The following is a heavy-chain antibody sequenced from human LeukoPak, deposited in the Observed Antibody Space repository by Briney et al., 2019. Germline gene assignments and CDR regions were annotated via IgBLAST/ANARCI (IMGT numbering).Heavy chain of an antibody. J-gene: IGHJ4*02. D-gene: IGHD1-1*01. Sequence: PGRSLRLSCAASGFSFDDYAMHWVRQAPGKGLEWVSGISWNSGSIDYVGSVKGRFTISRDNAKNSLYLQMTSLRPEDTAFYYCAKGTGRYWTFFGYWGQGILVTVSS. CDR1: GFSFDDYA. V-gene: IGHV3-9*01. CDR3: AKGTGRYWTFFGY. CDR2: ISWNSGSI.